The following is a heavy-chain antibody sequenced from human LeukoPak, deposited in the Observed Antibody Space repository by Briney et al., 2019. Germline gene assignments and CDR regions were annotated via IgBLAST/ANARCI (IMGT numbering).Heavy chain of an antibody. J-gene: IGHJ4*02. Sequence: ASVKVSCKASGYTFTSYGISWVRQAPGHGLEWMGWISAYNGNTNYAQKLQGRVTMTTDTSTSTAYMELRSLRSDDTAVYYCARDDYGDYVPYFDYWGQGTLVTVSS. CDR3: ARDDYGDYVPYFDY. CDR2: ISAYNGNT. V-gene: IGHV1-18*01. CDR1: GYTFTSYG. D-gene: IGHD4-17*01.